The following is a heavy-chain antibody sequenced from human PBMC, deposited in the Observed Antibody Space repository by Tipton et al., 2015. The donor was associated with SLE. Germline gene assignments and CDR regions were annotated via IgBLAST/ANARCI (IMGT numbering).Heavy chain of an antibody. CDR1: GGSFSGYY. V-gene: IGHV4-34*11. CDR3: AREARPYYYYYYMDV. CDR2: IYYSGST. Sequence: TLSLTCAVYGGSFSGYYWSWIRQPPGKGLEWIGYIYYSGSTNYNPSLMSRVTISVDTSKNQFPLKLSSVTAADTAVYYCAREARPYYYYYYMDVWGKGTTVTVSS. J-gene: IGHJ6*03.